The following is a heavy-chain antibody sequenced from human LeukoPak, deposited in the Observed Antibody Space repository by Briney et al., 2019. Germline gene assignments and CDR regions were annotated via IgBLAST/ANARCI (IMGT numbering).Heavy chain of an antibody. V-gene: IGHV5-51*01. J-gene: IGHJ3*02. CDR2: IYPGDSDT. Sequence: GESLKISCKGSRYSFTSYWIGWVRQMPGKGLEWMGIIYPGDSDTRYSPSFQGQVTISADKSISTAYLQWSSLKASDTAMYYCASSVFSFSGSQWDPFNIWGQGTMVTVSS. CDR3: ASSVFSFSGSQWDPFNI. CDR1: RYSFTSYW. D-gene: IGHD6-19*01.